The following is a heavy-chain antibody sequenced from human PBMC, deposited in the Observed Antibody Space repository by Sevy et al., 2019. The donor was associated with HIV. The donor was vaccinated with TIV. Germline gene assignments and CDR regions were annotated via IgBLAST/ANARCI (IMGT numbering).Heavy chain of an antibody. CDR2: ISGSGGSGTKT. D-gene: IGHD3-22*01. CDR1: GFTFSNYA. CDR3: ARKYDSSGYLDY. J-gene: IGHJ4*02. V-gene: IGHV3-23*01. Sequence: GGSLRLSCAASGFTFSNYAMNWVRQAPGKGLEWVSGISGSGGSGTKTNYADSVKGRITISRDDSKNWLFLQLNSLRAEDTAIYYFARKYDSSGYLDYWGQGTLVTVSS.